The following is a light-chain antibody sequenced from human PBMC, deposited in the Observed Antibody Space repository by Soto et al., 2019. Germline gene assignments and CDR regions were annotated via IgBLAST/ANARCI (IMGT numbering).Light chain of an antibody. J-gene: IGKJ3*01. CDR1: QSVSSN. CDR3: QQYNNWPPGT. Sequence: EIVMTQSPATLSVSPGERATLSCRASQSVSSNLAWYQQKPGQAPRLLIYGASTRATRIPARFSGSGSGTEFTLTISSLQSEDFAVYYCQQYNNWPPGTFGPGTKVDIK. V-gene: IGKV3-15*01. CDR2: GAS.